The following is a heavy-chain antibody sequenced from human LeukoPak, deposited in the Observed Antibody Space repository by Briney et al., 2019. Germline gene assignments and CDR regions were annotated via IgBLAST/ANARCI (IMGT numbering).Heavy chain of an antibody. CDR2: ISSNVGST. V-gene: IGHV3-64D*06. CDR1: GFTFSSYA. J-gene: IGHJ3*02. CDR3: VKDTGSSAFEI. D-gene: IGHD1-14*01. Sequence: GGSLRLSCSASGFTFSSYAMHWVRQAPGKGLEYVSAISSNVGSTYYADSVKGRFTISRDNSKNTLYLQMSSLRAEDTAVYHCVKDTGSSAFEIWGQGTMVTVSS.